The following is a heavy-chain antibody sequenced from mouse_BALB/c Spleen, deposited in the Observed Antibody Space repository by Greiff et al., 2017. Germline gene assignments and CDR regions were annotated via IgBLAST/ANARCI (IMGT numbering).Heavy chain of an antibody. CDR2: VNPYNGGT. CDR3: ARNYDRAWFAY. J-gene: IGHJ3*01. V-gene: IGHV1-19*01. CDR1: GYTFTDYY. D-gene: IGHD2-4*01. Sequence: EVQLQQSGPELVKPGASVKMSCKASGYTFTDYYMDWVKQSHGESFEWIGRVNPYNGGTSYNQKFKGKATLTVDKSSSTAYMELNSLTSEDSAVYYCARNYDRAWFAYWGQGTLVTVSA.